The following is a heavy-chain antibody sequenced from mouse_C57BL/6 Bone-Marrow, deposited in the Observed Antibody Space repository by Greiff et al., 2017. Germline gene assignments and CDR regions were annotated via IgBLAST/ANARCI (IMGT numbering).Heavy chain of an antibody. J-gene: IGHJ4*01. CDR1: GYTFTDYN. CDR3: LRQDAVYYCAMDY. Sequence: VQLQQSGPELVKPGATVKMSCKASGYTFTDYNMHWVKQSHGKSLEWIGCINPNNGGTSYNQKFKGNATLPENKSSSTAYMELRSLTSEDSAGYYCLRQDAVYYCAMDYWGQGTSVTVSS. V-gene: IGHV1-22*01. CDR2: INPNNGGT.